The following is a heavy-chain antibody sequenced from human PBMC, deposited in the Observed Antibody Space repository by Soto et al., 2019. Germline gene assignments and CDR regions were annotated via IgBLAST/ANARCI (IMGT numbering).Heavy chain of an antibody. J-gene: IGHJ4*02. V-gene: IGHV3-23*01. D-gene: IGHD1-26*01. CDR1: GFSFSSYA. Sequence: EVQLLESGGGLVRPGGSLRLSCTASGFSFSSYALSWVRQAPGKGLEWVSTISGSDGKTYYADSEKGRFSISRDTSKTTLYLEMTSLRVEDTAVYYCARWSFLDYWGQGTRVTVS. CDR3: ARWSFLDY. CDR2: ISGSDGKT.